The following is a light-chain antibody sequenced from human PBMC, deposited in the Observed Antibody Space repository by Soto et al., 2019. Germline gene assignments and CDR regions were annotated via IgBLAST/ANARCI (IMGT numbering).Light chain of an antibody. V-gene: IGLV2-14*01. CDR2: EVS. CDR1: SSDFGGYNY. J-gene: IGLJ1*01. CDR3: SSYTSSSTYV. Sequence: QSALTQPASVSGSAGQSITISCTGTSSDFGGYNYVSWYQQHPGKAPKLMIYEVSNRPSGVSNRFSGSKSGNTASLAISGLQAEDEADYYCSSYTSSSTYVFGTGTKVTVL.